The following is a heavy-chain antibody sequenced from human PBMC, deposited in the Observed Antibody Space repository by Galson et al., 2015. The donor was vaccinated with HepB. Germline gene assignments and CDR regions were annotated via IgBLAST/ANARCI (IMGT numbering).Heavy chain of an antibody. CDR1: GFTFSYFG. J-gene: IGHJ6*02. V-gene: IGHV3-30*18. Sequence: SLRLSCAASGFTFSYFGMNWVRQAPGKGLEWVATISSAGGNTYYTDSVKGRFTISRDNSKNTLYLQMSSLRPEDTAVYYCAKDRRGEWEPSFYYYGLDVWGQGTTVAVSS. CDR2: ISSAGGNT. CDR3: AKDRRGEWEPSFYYYGLDV. D-gene: IGHD1-26*01.